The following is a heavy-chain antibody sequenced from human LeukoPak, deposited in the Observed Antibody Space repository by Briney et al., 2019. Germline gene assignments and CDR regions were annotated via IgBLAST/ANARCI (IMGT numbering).Heavy chain of an antibody. D-gene: IGHD5-12*01. V-gene: IGHV2-26*01. J-gene: IGHJ5*02. CDR2: IFSNDEK. CDR3: ARIEAISGYDRNWFDP. CDR1: GFSLSTARMG. Sequence: SGPVLVNPTAPLTLTCTVSGFSLSTARMGVSWIRQPPGKALEWLAHIFSNDEKSYTTSLKSRPTISKDTSKSQVVLTMTNMDPVDTATYYCARIEAISGYDRNWFDPWGQGTLVTVSS.